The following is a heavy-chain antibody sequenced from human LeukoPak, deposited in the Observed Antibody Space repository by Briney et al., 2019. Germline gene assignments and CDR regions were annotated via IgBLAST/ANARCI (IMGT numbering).Heavy chain of an antibody. CDR2: IYSGGDT. CDR1: GFTVSSNY. V-gene: IGHV3-66*01. Sequence: GGSLRLSCAASGFTVSSNYMGWVHQAPGKGLEWVSVIYSGGDTYYADSVKGRFIISRDNSKNMIYLEMSSLKAEDTAVYYCAKERSLEIAVAGTIFDYWGQGTLVTVSS. CDR3: AKERSLEIAVAGTIFDY. D-gene: IGHD6-19*01. J-gene: IGHJ4*02.